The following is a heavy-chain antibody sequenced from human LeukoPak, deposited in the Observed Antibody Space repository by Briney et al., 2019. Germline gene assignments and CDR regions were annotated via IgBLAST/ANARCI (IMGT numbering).Heavy chain of an antibody. J-gene: IGHJ4*02. CDR1: DYTFTSYD. V-gene: IGHV1-8*01. Sequence: ASVKVSCKASDYTFTSYDINWVRQATGQGLEWMGWMNPNSGNTGYAQKFQGRVTMTRNTSISTAYMELSSLRSEDTAVYYCASSRGSTSSDYFDYWGQGTLVTVSS. CDR3: ASSRGSTSSDYFDY. CDR2: MNPNSGNT. D-gene: IGHD2-2*01.